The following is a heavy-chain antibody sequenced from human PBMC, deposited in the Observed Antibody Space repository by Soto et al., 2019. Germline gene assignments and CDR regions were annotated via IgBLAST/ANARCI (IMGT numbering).Heavy chain of an antibody. CDR3: ARVGGFGATTIDY. Sequence: QVQLQESGPGLVKPSQTLSLTCTVSGGSISSGDYYWSWIRQPPGKGLEWIGYIYYSGSTYYNPSLKRRVTKSGGTSKNQFAPKVSTVTAADTAVYYCARVGGFGATTIDYWGQGTLVTVSS. CDR1: GGSISSGDYY. D-gene: IGHD3-10*01. CDR2: IYYSGST. J-gene: IGHJ4*02. V-gene: IGHV4-30-4*01.